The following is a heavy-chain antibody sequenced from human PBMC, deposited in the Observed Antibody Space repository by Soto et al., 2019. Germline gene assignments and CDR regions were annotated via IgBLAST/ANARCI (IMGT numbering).Heavy chain of an antibody. V-gene: IGHV1-46*03. CDR3: ARDLTGESRTDSSGWPTEYFQH. Sequence: ASVKVSCKASGYTFTSYYMHWVRQAPGQGLEWMGITNPSGGSTSYAQKFQGRVTMTRDTSTSTVYMELSSLRSEDTAVYYCARDLTGESRTDSSGWPTEYFQHWGQGTLVTVSS. D-gene: IGHD6-19*01. CDR1: GYTFTSYY. CDR2: TNPSGGST. J-gene: IGHJ1*01.